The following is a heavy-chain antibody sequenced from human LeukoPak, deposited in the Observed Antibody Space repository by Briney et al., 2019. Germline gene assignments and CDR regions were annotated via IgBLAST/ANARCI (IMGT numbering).Heavy chain of an antibody. J-gene: IGHJ4*02. V-gene: IGHV4-59*08. CDR2: IYSSGTT. CDR3: RRLYGSGDYDGDF. Sequence: PSETLSLTCTVSVRSIRIYYGRWIRQPPGKGLEWIVSIYSSGTTNYNPAHKSRVTFSIDSTNNHFSLKPTSVRAADTAVYCGRRLYGSGDYDGDFWGQGSLVTVSS. D-gene: IGHD3-16*01. CDR1: VRSIRIYY.